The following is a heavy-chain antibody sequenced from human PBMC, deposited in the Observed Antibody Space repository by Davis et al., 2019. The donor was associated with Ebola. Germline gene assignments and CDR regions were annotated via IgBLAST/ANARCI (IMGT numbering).Heavy chain of an antibody. CDR2: INTNTGNP. CDR1: GYTFTSYA. Sequence: AASVQVSCKASGYTFTSYAMNWVRQAPGQGLEWMGWINTNTGNPTYAQGFTGRFVFALDTSVSTAYLQSSSLKAEDTAVYYCARIPSITPYYYYGMDVWGQGTTVTVSS. D-gene: IGHD3-10*01. V-gene: IGHV7-4-1*02. J-gene: IGHJ6*02. CDR3: ARIPSITPYYYYGMDV.